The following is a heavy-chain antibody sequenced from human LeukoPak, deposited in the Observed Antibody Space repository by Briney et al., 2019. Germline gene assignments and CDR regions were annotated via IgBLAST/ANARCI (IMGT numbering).Heavy chain of an antibody. Sequence: ASVKVSCKASGYTFTGYYMHWVRQAPGQGLEWMGWINPNNGGTNYAQKFQGRVTMTRDTSISTAYMELSRLRSDDTAVYYCARDDSSSNFDYWGQGTLVTVSS. CDR1: GYTFTGYY. CDR2: INPNNGGT. CDR3: ARDDSSSNFDY. D-gene: IGHD6-6*01. J-gene: IGHJ4*02. V-gene: IGHV1-2*02.